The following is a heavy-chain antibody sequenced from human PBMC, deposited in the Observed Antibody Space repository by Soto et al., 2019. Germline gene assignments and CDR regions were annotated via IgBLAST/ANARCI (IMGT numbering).Heavy chain of an antibody. CDR2: IFPSDSDT. Sequence: PGESLKISCRTSGYKFTSSWIAWVRQMPGKGLEWMGIIFPSDSDTRYSPPFQGQVTISADRSTSTVFLQWAGLKASDTAVYFCARKDKSGYFNWFDPWGQGTLVTVSS. CDR1: GYKFTSSW. J-gene: IGHJ5*02. V-gene: IGHV5-51*01. D-gene: IGHD3-22*01. CDR3: ARKDKSGYFNWFDP.